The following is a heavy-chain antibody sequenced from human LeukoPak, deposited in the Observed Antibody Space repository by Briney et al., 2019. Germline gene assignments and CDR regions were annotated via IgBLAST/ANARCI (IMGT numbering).Heavy chain of an antibody. CDR3: ARDSYDYVWGSYRFEYYYMDV. J-gene: IGHJ6*03. D-gene: IGHD3-16*02. CDR2: ISYDGSNK. CDR1: GFTFSSYA. V-gene: IGHV3-30*04. Sequence: PGGSLRLSCAASGFTFSSYAMHWVRQAPGKGLEWAAVISYDGSNKYYADSVKGRFTISRDNSKNTLYLQMNSLRAEDTAVYYCARDSYDYVWGSYRFEYYYMDVWGKGTTVTVSS.